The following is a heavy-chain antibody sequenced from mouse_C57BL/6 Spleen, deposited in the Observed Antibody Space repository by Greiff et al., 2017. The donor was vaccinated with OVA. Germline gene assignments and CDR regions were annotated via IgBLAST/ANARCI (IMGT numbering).Heavy chain of an antibody. CDR1: GYAFSSSW. D-gene: IGHD2-1*01. V-gene: IGHV1-82*01. CDR2: IYPGDGDT. J-gene: IGHJ2*01. Sequence: QVQLQQSGPELVKPGASVKISCKASGYAFSSSWMNWVKQRPGKGLEWIGRIYPGDGDTNYNGKFKGKATLTADKSSSTAYMQLSSLTSEDSAVYFCARGGYGNYDYWGQGTTLTVSS. CDR3: ARGGYGNYDY.